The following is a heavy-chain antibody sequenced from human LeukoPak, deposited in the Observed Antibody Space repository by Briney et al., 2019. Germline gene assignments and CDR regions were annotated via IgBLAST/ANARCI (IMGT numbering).Heavy chain of an antibody. V-gene: IGHV3-7*05. CDR1: GFTFRSYW. CDR2: VKEDGSEE. Sequence: GGSPRLSCAASGFTFRSYWMSWVRQAPGKGLEWVASVKEDGSEEYSVDSVKGRFTISRDNAKNSLYLQMNSLRAEDTAVYYCARLGYCSSGSCVYGMDVWGRGTTVTVSS. CDR3: ARLGYCSSGSCVYGMDV. D-gene: IGHD2-15*01. J-gene: IGHJ6*04.